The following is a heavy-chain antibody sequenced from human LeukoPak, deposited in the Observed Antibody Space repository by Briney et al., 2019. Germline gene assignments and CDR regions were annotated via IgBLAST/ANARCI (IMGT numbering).Heavy chain of an antibody. CDR2: INTDGSST. CDR3: VSYNWNYPDY. D-gene: IGHD1-7*01. CDR1: GFTFSSYY. J-gene: IGHJ4*02. V-gene: IGHV3-74*01. Sequence: PGGYLRLSCAASGFTFSSYYMYWVRQAPGKGLVWVSRINTDGSSTSHADAVKGRFTISRDNAKNTLYLQMNSLRAEDTAVYYCVSYNWNYPDYWGQGTLATVSS.